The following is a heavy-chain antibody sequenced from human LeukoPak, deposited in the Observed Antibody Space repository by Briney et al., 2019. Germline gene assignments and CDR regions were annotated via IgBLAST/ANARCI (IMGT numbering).Heavy chain of an antibody. Sequence: GGSLRLSCAASGFTFSNYSMSWVRQAPGKGLEWVSSIGGRGGSVYYADSVKGRFTISRDNSKNTLYLRMNSLRAEDTAVYYCAKQGRDWLRDYYYYMDVWGKGTTVTISS. CDR2: IGGRGGSV. D-gene: IGHD3-9*01. V-gene: IGHV3-23*01. CDR1: GFTFSNYS. CDR3: AKQGRDWLRDYYYYMDV. J-gene: IGHJ6*03.